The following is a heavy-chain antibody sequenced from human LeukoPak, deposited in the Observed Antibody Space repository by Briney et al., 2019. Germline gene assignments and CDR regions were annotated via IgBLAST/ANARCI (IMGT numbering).Heavy chain of an antibody. D-gene: IGHD1-7*01. CDR2: IYYSGSA. Sequence: SEPLSLTCSVSVDSISSYYWSWLRQPPGKGLEWIGYIYYSGSANYNPSLKSRVTISVDTSKNQFSLKLSSVTAAEAAVYYCAGWNLDWFDPWGQGTLVTVSS. CDR1: VDSISSYY. J-gene: IGHJ5*02. CDR3: AGWNLDWFDP. V-gene: IGHV4-59*13.